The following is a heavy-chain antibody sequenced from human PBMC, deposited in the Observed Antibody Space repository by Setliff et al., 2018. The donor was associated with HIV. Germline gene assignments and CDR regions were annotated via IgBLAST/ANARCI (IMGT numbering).Heavy chain of an antibody. CDR2: IYSSGST. J-gene: IGHJ4*02. CDR3: ARLSGDYYYFDY. V-gene: IGHV4-4*09. Sequence: SETLSLTCTVSGGSISGHYWSWIRQPPGRGLEWIGYIYSSGSTNFNPPLQSRVTISVDTSKNQFSLKLTSVTAADTAVYYCARLSGDYYYFDYWGQGTLVTVSS. CDR1: GGSISGHY. D-gene: IGHD2-21*02.